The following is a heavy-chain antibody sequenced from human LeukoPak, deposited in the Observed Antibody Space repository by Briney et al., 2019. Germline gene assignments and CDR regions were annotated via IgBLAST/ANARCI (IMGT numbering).Heavy chain of an antibody. Sequence: GGSLRPSCAASGFTFDDYAMHWVRQAPGKGLEWVSLISWDGGSTYYADSVKGRFTISRDNSKNSLYLQMNSLRAEDTALYYCAKGGYYYYYMDVWGKGTTVTVSS. D-gene: IGHD3-10*01. CDR3: AKGGYYYYYMDV. CDR1: GFTFDDYA. V-gene: IGHV3-43D*03. J-gene: IGHJ6*03. CDR2: ISWDGGST.